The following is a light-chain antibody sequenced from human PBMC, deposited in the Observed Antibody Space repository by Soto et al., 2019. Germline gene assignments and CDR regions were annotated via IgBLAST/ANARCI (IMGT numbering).Light chain of an antibody. V-gene: IGKV1-5*03. CDR3: QQYSDNWT. J-gene: IGKJ1*01. CDR2: KAS. Sequence: DIQMTQSPSTLSASVGDRVIITCRASQSISSWLAWYQQKPGTAPKLLIYKASTLQSGVPSRFSRSGSGTEFTLTISSLQPDDSATYYCQQYSDNWTFGQGTKVEIK. CDR1: QSISSW.